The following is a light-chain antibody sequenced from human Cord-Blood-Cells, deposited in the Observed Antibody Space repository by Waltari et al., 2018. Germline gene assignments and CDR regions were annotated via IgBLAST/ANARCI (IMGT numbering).Light chain of an antibody. CDR2: EGS. Sequence: QSALTQPASVSGSPGQSITISCTGTSSDVGSYNLVSWYQQHPGKAPKLMIYEGSKRPSVVSNRFSGSKSGNTASLTISVLQAEDEADYYFCSYAGSSTVFGGGTKLTVL. J-gene: IGLJ2*01. CDR3: CSYAGSSTV. V-gene: IGLV2-23*01. CDR1: SSDVGSYNL.